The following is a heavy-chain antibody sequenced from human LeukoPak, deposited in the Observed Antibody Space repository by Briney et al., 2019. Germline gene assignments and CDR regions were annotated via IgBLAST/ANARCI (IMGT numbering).Heavy chain of an antibody. Sequence: GGSLRLSCAASGFTFSSYGMHWVRQAPGKGLEWVAFIRYDGSNKYYADSVKGRFTISRDNSKNTLYLQMNSLRAEDTAVYYCANSWMEWLSEDAFDVWGQGTMVTVSS. CDR3: ANSWMEWLSEDAFDV. D-gene: IGHD3-3*01. V-gene: IGHV3-30*02. J-gene: IGHJ3*01. CDR2: IRYDGSNK. CDR1: GFTFSSYG.